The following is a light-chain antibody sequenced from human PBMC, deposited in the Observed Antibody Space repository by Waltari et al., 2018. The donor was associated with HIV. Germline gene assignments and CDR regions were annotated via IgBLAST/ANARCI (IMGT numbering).Light chain of an antibody. CDR1: KLGDKY. CDR3: QAWDSSTVV. CDR2: QDS. Sequence: SYELTQPPSVSVSTGPTARLTCSGDKLGDKYACWYQQKPGQSPVLVIYQDSKRPSGIPERFSGSNSGNTATLTISGTQAMDEADYYCQAWDSSTVVFGGGTKLTVL. V-gene: IGLV3-1*01. J-gene: IGLJ2*01.